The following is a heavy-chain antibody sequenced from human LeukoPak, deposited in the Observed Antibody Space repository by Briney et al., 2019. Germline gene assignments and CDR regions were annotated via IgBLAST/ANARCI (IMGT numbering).Heavy chain of an antibody. CDR1: GGSISSNTYY. Sequence: SETLSLTCTVSGGSISSNTYYWDWIRQPPGKGLECIGSIYYGGSTYYNPSLKSRVIISVDTSKNQFSLKLSSVTAADTAVYYCARQGVAAVGRMTLWGQGTLVTVSS. CDR3: ARQGVAAVGRMTL. D-gene: IGHD6-13*01. CDR2: IYYGGST. V-gene: IGHV4-39*01. J-gene: IGHJ4*02.